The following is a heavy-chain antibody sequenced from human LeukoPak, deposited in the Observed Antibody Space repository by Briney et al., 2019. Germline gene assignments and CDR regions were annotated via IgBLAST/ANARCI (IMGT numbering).Heavy chain of an antibody. J-gene: IGHJ4*02. V-gene: IGHV1-69*01. Sequence: ASVKVSCKASGGTFSSYAISWVRQAPGQGLEWMGGIIPIFGTANYAQKFQGRVTITADESTSTAYMELSSLRSEDTAVYYCARGYDSSGYHYFDYWGQGTLVTVSS. CDR3: ARGYDSSGYHYFDY. CDR2: IIPIFGTA. D-gene: IGHD3-22*01. CDR1: GGTFSSYA.